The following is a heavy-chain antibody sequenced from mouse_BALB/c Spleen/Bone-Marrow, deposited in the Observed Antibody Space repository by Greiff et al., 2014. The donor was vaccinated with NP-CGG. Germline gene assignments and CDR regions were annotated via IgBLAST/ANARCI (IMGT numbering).Heavy chain of an antibody. CDR3: AGSTPLAY. CDR2: IYPGDDDT. CDR1: GYAFSRSR. V-gene: IGHV1-80*01. J-gene: IGHJ3*01. D-gene: IGHD1-1*01. Sequence: VQLQQSGAELVRPGSSVKISCKASGYAFSRSRMNWVKQRPGQGLEWIGQIYPGDDDTNYSGKFKGRATLTADKSSGTAYMQLSSLTSEDSAVYFCAGSTPLAYWGRGTLVTVSA.